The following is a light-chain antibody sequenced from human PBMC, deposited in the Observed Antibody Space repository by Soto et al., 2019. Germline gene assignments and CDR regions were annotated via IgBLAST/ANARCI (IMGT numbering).Light chain of an antibody. CDR3: AAWDDSLSAWV. J-gene: IGLJ3*02. CDR1: SSNIGSNY. Sequence: QSVLTQPPSASGTPGQRVTLSCSGSSSNIGSNYVYWYQQLPGTARKLLIYRNNQRPSGVPDRFSGSKSGTSASLAISGLRSEDEADYYCAAWDDSLSAWVFGGGTKLTGL. V-gene: IGLV1-47*01. CDR2: RNN.